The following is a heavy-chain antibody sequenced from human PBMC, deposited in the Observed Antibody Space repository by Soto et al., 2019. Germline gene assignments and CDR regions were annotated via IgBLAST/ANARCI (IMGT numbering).Heavy chain of an antibody. CDR3: ARDLFGRYCSGGSCPNWFDP. Sequence: SETLSLTCTVSGGSISSGGYYWSWIRQHPGKGLEWIGYIYYSGSTYYNPSLKSRVTISVDTSKNQFSLKLSSVTAADTAVYYCARDLFGRYCSGGSCPNWFDPWGQGTLVTVSS. V-gene: IGHV4-31*03. D-gene: IGHD2-15*01. CDR2: IYYSGST. CDR1: GGSISSGGYY. J-gene: IGHJ5*02.